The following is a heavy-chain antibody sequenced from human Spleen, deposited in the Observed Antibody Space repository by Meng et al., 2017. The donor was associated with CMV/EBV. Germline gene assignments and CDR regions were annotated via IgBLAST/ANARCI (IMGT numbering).Heavy chain of an antibody. CDR1: GFTFSTYA. V-gene: IGHV3-30*04. D-gene: IGHD4-17*01. Sequence: GFTFSTYAMHWVRQAPGKGLEWVAAISYDGSNKYYADSVKGRFTISRDNSKNTLYQQMNSLRNEDTALYYCVREDYGDYGESLFDYWGQGALVTVSS. J-gene: IGHJ4*02. CDR2: ISYDGSNK. CDR3: VREDYGDYGESLFDY.